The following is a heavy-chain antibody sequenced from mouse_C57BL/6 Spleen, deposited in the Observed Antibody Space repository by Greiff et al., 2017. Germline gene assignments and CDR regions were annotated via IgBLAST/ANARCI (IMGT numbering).Heavy chain of an antibody. J-gene: IGHJ4*01. D-gene: IGHD2-4*01. CDR2: LYPGDGDT. V-gene: IGHV1-82*01. CDR1: GYAFSSSW. CDR3: ARGGYYDYDHAMDY. Sequence: QVQLQQSGPELVKPGASVKISCKASGYAFSSSWMNWVKQRPGKGLEWIGRLYPGDGDTNYNGKFKGKATLTADKSSSTAYMQLSSLTSEDSAVYFCARGGYYDYDHAMDYWGQGTSVTVSS.